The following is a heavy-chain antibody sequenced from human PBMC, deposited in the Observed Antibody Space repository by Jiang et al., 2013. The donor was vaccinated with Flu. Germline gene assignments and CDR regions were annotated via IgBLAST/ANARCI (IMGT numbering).Heavy chain of an antibody. D-gene: IGHD6-13*01. J-gene: IGHJ5*02. Sequence: GAEVKKPGASVRVSCSASGYTFSAYNVHWVRQAPGRGLEWLGWISPYSGYTNYAQKFQGRVTMTSDSYTTTVYLELEGLRSDDTAVYYCSREVTQQLVNPSRFDPWGQGTLVTVSS. CDR3: SREVTQQLVNPSRFDP. V-gene: IGHV1-18*01. CDR1: GYTFSAYN. CDR2: ISPYSGYT.